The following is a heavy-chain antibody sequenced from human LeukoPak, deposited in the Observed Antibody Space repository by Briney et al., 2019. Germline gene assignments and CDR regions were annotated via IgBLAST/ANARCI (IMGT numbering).Heavy chain of an antibody. Sequence: SETLSLTCAVYGGSFSGYYWSWIRQPPGKGLEWIGEINHSGSTNYNPSLKSRVTISVDTSKNQFSLKLSSVTAADTAVYYCARSGPYYYGSSGRKYFQHWGQGTLVTVSS. CDR3: ARSGPYYYGSSGRKYFQH. CDR1: GGSFSGYY. J-gene: IGHJ1*01. CDR2: INHSGST. V-gene: IGHV4-34*01. D-gene: IGHD3-22*01.